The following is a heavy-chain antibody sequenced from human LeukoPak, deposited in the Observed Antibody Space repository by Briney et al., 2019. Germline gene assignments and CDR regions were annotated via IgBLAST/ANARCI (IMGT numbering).Heavy chain of an antibody. CDR2: IYHSGST. V-gene: IGHV4-30-2*01. CDR1: GGSISSGGYY. D-gene: IGHD6-19*01. CDR3: ARVGKPPSSGWYDWDY. Sequence: PSETLSLTCTVSGGSISSGGYYWSWIRQPPGKGLEWIGYIYHSGSTYYNPSLKSRVTISVDGSKNQFSLKLSSVTAADTAVYYCARVGKPPSSGWYDWDYWGQGTLVTVSS. J-gene: IGHJ4*02.